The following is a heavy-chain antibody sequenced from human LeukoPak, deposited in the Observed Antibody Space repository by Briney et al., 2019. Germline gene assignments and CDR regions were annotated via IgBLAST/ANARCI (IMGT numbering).Heavy chain of an antibody. Sequence: PSETLSLICTVSGDSISTNNYYWGWVRQPPGKGPEWIGSIDNDGNTNYNPSLKSRLTVAVDTSNNQFSLKLISMTASDTARYYCAMANWKDRFRFHLWCQGTLVVVSS. CDR1: GDSISTNNYY. CDR3: AMANWKDRFRFHL. J-gene: IGHJ4*02. V-gene: IGHV4-39*01. D-gene: IGHD1-1*01. CDR2: IDNDGNT.